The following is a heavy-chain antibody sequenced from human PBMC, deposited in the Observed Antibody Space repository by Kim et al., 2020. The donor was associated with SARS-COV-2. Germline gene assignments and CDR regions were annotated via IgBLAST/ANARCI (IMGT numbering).Heavy chain of an antibody. J-gene: IGHJ4*02. Sequence: GGSLRLSCAASGFTFSSYAMHWVRQAPGKGLEWVAVISYDGSNKYYADSVKGRFTISRDNSKNTLYLQMNSLRGEDTAVYYCARDHSGSYYGAFDYWGQGTLVTVSS. CDR1: GFTFSSYA. CDR3: ARDHSGSYYGAFDY. CDR2: ISYDGSNK. D-gene: IGHD1-26*01. V-gene: IGHV3-30-3*01.